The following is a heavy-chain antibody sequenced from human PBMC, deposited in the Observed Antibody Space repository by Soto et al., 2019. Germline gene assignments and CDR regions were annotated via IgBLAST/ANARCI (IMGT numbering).Heavy chain of an antibody. CDR2: IYYSGST. CDR3: AGGGVEQKRSNGWFDP. D-gene: IGHD2-8*01. Sequence: QVQLQESGPGLVKPSQTLSLTCTVSGGSISSGGYYWSWIRQHPGKGLEWIGYIYYSGSTYYNPSLKSRVTISGDTSKKQFSLKLRSVTAADTAVYYCAGGGVEQKRSNGWFDPWGQGTLVTVSS. J-gene: IGHJ5*02. V-gene: IGHV4-31*03. CDR1: GGSISSGGYY.